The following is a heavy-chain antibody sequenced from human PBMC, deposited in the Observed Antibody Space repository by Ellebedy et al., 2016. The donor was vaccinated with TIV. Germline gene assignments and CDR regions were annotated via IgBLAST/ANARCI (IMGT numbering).Heavy chain of an antibody. D-gene: IGHD4-17*01. CDR3: ATDGSYGDYRSPTHAFVM. J-gene: IGHJ3*02. Sequence: GESLKISCAASGFTFNSYWMTWVRQAPGKDLEWVTIINQDGSDTYYVDSLRGRFTISRDNAKNSLYLLMNSLRVEDTAVYYCATDGSYGDYRSPTHAFVMWGQGTLVTVSS. V-gene: IGHV3-7*01. CDR2: INQDGSDT. CDR1: GFTFNSYW.